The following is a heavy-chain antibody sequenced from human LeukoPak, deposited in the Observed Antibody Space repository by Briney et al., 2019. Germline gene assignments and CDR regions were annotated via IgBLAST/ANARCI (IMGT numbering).Heavy chain of an antibody. J-gene: IGHJ4*02. V-gene: IGHV3-21*01. CDR1: GFTFSSYS. D-gene: IGHD6-19*01. CDR2: ISSSSSYI. CDR3: AKVGSDWYFFDY. Sequence: GGSLRLSCAASGFTFSSYSMNWVRQAPGKGLEWVSSISSSSSYIYYADSVKGRFTISRDNAKNSLYLQMNSLRAEDTAVYYCAKVGSDWYFFDYWGQGTLVTVSS.